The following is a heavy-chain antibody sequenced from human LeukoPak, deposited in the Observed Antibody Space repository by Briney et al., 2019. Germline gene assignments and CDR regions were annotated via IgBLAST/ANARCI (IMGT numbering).Heavy chain of an antibody. Sequence: GGSLSLSCRGSGFNFRNAWMSWVRRVPGKGLEWVGHIQSEPDGGTTDYAAPVKGRFTISRDDSKNTLSPQMNSLKTEDTAVYYCASSTSRYGVDVWGQGTTVTVAS. V-gene: IGHV3-15*01. CDR2: IQSEPDGGTT. J-gene: IGHJ6*02. CDR1: GFNFRNAW. CDR3: ASSTSRYGVDV. D-gene: IGHD2-2*01.